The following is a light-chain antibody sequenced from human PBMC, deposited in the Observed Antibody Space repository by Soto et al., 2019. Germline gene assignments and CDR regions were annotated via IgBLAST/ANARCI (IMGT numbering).Light chain of an antibody. CDR3: QSYDSSLSGYV. CDR1: SSNIGAGYD. CDR2: GNI. J-gene: IGLJ1*01. Sequence: QSVLTQPPSVSGAPGQRVTIPCTGSSSNIGAGYDVHWYQQLPGTAPKLLVYGNINRPSGVPDRFSGSKSGTSASLAITGLQAEDEADYYCQSYDSSLSGYVFGPGTKVTVL. V-gene: IGLV1-40*01.